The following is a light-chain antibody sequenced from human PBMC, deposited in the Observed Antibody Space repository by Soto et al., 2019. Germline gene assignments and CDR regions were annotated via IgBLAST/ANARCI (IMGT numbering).Light chain of an antibody. CDR3: QRYNGAPWT. CDR1: QAISNY. V-gene: IGKV1-27*01. Sequence: DIPMTQSPSSLSASVGDKVTITCRATQAISNYLAWYQQKPGKVPKLLIYAASTLQSGVPSRFSGSGSGTDFTLTISSLQPEDVATYYCQRYNGAPWTFGQGTKVEIK. J-gene: IGKJ1*01. CDR2: AAS.